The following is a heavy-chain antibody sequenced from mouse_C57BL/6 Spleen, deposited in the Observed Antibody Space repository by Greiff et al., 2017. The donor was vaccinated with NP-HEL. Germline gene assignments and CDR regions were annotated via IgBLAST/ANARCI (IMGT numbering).Heavy chain of an antibody. V-gene: IGHV5-17*01. D-gene: IGHD4-1*01. CDR1: GFTFSDYG. J-gene: IGHJ2*01. CDR3: ASHNWAHFDY. Sequence: EVNVVESGGGLVKPGGSLKLSCAASGFTFSDYGMHWVRQAPEKGLEWVAYISSGSSTIYYADTVKGRFTISRDNAKNTLFLQMTSLRSEDTAMYYCASHNWAHFDYWGQGTTLTVAS. CDR2: ISSGSSTI.